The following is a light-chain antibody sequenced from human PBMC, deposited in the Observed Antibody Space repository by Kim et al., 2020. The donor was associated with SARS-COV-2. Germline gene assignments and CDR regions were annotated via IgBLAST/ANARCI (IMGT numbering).Light chain of an antibody. CDR1: SSNSGAGFD. J-gene: IGLJ2*01. CDR2: GKR. CDR3: QSYDSSHVV. Sequence: PGRTVTISSTGGSSNSGAGFDLHGNQQLPGTAPKLRIYGKRKRPSGVPYRFSGSKSGTSASLAIAGLQAEDEADYYCQSYDSSHVVFGGGTQRTVL. V-gene: IGLV1-40*01.